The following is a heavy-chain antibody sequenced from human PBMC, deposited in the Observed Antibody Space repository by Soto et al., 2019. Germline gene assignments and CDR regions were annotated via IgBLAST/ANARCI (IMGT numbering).Heavy chain of an antibody. CDR1: GGSISYDHYH. CDR2: IHYSGSG. V-gene: IGHV4-30-4*01. D-gene: IGHD2-21*02. J-gene: IGHJ6*02. CDR3: VREDDGGDRDYYGLDV. Sequence: QVQLQESGPGLVRPSQTLSLTCTVSGGSISYDHYHWTWIRQPPGKGLEWIGYIHYSGSGFYNPSHQSRLSMSVDTSKNLFSLKLSSVTAADTGGYVGVREDDGGDRDYYGLDVWGQGTTVTVSS.